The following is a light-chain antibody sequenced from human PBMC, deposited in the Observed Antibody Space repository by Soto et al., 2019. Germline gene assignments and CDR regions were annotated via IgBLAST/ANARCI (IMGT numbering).Light chain of an antibody. J-gene: IGKJ5*01. CDR1: QSVNHN. Sequence: VVTRCPDTGRGSTGEGGARSCRASQSVNHNSAWYHQKPGQAPRLLVYDKSSRAPGVPARFSGSGTGTDFTLTINSLQSEDFGVYYCHQYNTWPPRTFGQGTRLEIK. CDR3: HQYNTWPPRT. CDR2: DKS. V-gene: IGKV3-15*01.